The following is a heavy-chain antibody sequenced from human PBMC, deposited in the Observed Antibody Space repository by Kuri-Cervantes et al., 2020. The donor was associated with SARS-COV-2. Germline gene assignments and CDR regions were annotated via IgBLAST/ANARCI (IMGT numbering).Heavy chain of an antibody. Sequence: SETLSLTCTVSGGSVSSGNYYWSWIRQPPGKGLEWIGYIYYTGSTNYSPSLKSRVTISVDTSKNQFSLKLSSVTAADTAVYYCARVAAGTIEDYYYGMDVWGQGTTVTVSS. J-gene: IGHJ6*02. V-gene: IGHV4-61*01. CDR1: GGSVSSGNYY. CDR2: IYYTGST. D-gene: IGHD6-13*01. CDR3: ARVAAGTIEDYYYGMDV.